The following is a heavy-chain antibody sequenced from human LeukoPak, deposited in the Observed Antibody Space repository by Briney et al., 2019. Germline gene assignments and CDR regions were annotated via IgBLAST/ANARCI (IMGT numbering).Heavy chain of an antibody. CDR1: GFTFNTYT. CDR2: ISGSSGII. CDR3: ATSRTFDY. D-gene: IGHD2-2*01. V-gene: IGHV3-48*01. Sequence: GGSLRLSCAASGFTFNTYTMNWVRQAPGKGLEWVSYISGSSGIIDYADSVRGRFTISRDNAKNSPYLQMNSLRAEDTAIYYCATSRTFDYWGQGTLVTVSS. J-gene: IGHJ4*02.